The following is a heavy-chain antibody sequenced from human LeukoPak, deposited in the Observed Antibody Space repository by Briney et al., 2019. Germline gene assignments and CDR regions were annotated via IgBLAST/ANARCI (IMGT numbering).Heavy chain of an antibody. Sequence: PGGSLRLSCAASGFTFTSYAMNWVRQAPGKGLEWVSTISGSGSSTYYVDSVKGRFTISRDNSKNTLYLQMNSLRSEDTAVYYCARGSVSMLRYFDWLLTGWGQGTLVTVSS. CDR1: GFTFTSYA. CDR3: ARGSVSMLRYFDWLLTG. D-gene: IGHD3-9*01. J-gene: IGHJ4*02. CDR2: ISGSGSST. V-gene: IGHV3-23*01.